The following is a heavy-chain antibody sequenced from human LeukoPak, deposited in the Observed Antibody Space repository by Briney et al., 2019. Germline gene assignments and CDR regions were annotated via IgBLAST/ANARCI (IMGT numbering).Heavy chain of an antibody. V-gene: IGHV1-46*01. CDR2: INPSGGST. D-gene: IGHD3-22*01. Sequence: ASVKVSCKASGYTFTSYYMHWVRQAPGQGLEWMGIINPSGGSTSYAQKFQGRVTMTRDTSTSTVYMELSSLRSEDTAVYYCARVGDSSGWDGFGWFDPWGQGTLVTVSS. CDR3: ARVGDSSGWDGFGWFDP. CDR1: GYTFTSYY. J-gene: IGHJ5*02.